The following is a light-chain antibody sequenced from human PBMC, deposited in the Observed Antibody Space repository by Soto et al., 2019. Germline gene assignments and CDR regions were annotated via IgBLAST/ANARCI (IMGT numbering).Light chain of an antibody. V-gene: IGKV3-20*01. CDR3: QQYGSSPPVT. CDR1: QSVSSSY. CDR2: GAS. J-gene: IGKJ5*01. Sequence: EIVLTQSPGTLSLSPGERATLSCRASQSVSSSYLAWYQQKPGQAPRLLIYGASGRATGIPDRFSGSGSGTDFTLTISRLEPEDFAVYYCQQYGSSPPVTFGQRTRLEI.